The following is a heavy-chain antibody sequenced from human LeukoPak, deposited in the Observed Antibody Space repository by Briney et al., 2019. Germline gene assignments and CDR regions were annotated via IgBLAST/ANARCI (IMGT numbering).Heavy chain of an antibody. J-gene: IGHJ4*02. V-gene: IGHV3-48*03. CDR3: ARTSVAGTGFDY. Sequence: GGPLRLSCAASGFTFSSYEMNWVRQAPGKGLEWVSYISSSGSTIYYADSVKGRFTISRDNAKNSLYLQMNSLRAEDTALYHCARTSVAGTGFDYWGQGTLVTVSS. CDR2: ISSSGSTI. D-gene: IGHD6-19*01. CDR1: GFTFSSYE.